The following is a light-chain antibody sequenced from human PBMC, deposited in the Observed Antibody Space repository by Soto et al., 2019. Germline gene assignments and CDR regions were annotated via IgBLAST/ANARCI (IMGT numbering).Light chain of an antibody. CDR1: QGVSAY. V-gene: IGKV1-39*01. CDR3: QRSYRTTHT. J-gene: IGKJ2*01. CDR2: AAS. Sequence: DIQMTQSPSSLSASVGDRVTITCRASQGVSAYLLWYQQRQGRAPKLLIYAASNLLSGVPISFSVSGSGTNFTLTISSLQPEDVATYYCQRSYRTTHTFGQGTKPETK.